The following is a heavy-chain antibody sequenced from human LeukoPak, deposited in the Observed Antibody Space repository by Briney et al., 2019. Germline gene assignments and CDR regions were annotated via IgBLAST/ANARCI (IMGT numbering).Heavy chain of an antibody. CDR2: IYYSGST. Sequence: PSETLSLTCTVSGGSISSYYWSWIRQPPGKGLEWIGYIYYSGSTNYNPSLKSRVTISVDTSKNQFSLKLNSVTAADSAVYYCASRIAVAATGYFDLWGRGTLVTVSS. J-gene: IGHJ2*01. D-gene: IGHD6-19*01. V-gene: IGHV4-59*08. CDR3: ASRIAVAATGYFDL. CDR1: GGSISSYY.